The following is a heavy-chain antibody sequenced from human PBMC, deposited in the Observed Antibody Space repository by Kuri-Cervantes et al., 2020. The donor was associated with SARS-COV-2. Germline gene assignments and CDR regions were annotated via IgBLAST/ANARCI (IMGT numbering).Heavy chain of an antibody. Sequence: GSLRLSCAVYGGSFSGYYWSWIRQPPGKGLEWIGEINHSGSTNYNPSLKSRVTISVDTSKNQFSLQLNSVTPEDTAVYYCARERYYYGSGSYSPSRFDPWGQGTLVTVSS. V-gene: IGHV4-34*01. D-gene: IGHD3-10*01. CDR1: GGSFSGYY. CDR3: ARERYYYGSGSYSPSRFDP. CDR2: INHSGST. J-gene: IGHJ5*02.